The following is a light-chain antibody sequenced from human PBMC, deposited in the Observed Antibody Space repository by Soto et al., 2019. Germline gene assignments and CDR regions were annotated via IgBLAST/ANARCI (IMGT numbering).Light chain of an antibody. CDR3: SSYTSSSTYV. J-gene: IGLJ1*01. Sequence: HSVLTQPASVSGSPGQSITISCTGTSSDVGGYNYVSWYQQHPGKAPKLMIYDVSNRPSGVSNRFSGSKSGNTASLTISGLQAEDEADNYCSSYTSSSTYVFGTGTKVTVL. CDR1: SSDVGGYNY. V-gene: IGLV2-14*01. CDR2: DVS.